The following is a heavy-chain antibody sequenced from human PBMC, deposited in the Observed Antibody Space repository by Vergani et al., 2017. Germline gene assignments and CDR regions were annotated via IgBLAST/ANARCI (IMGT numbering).Heavy chain of an antibody. D-gene: IGHD2-21*01. J-gene: IGHJ4*02. Sequence: EVQLVESGGGLVKPGGSLRLSCAASGFTFSSYAMSWVRQAPGKGLEWVSAISGSGGSTYYADSVKGRFTISRDNSKNTLYLQRNSLRAEDTAVYYCAKDLTPHIVVVIDTSIDYWGQGTLVTVSS. CDR2: ISGSGGST. CDR3: AKDLTPHIVVVIDTSIDY. V-gene: IGHV3-23*04. CDR1: GFTFSSYA.